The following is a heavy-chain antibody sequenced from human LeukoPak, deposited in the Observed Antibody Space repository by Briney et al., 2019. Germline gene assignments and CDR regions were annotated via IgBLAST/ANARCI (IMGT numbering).Heavy chain of an antibody. D-gene: IGHD3-10*01. V-gene: IGHV3-23*01. CDR1: GFTFSSYA. Sequence: GGSLRLSCAASGFTFSSYAMSWVRQAPGKGLEWVSAISGSGGSTYYADSVEGRFTISRDNSKNTLYLQMNSLRAEDTAVYYCATKRGSGSYYNVVGYYYSMDVWGQGTMVTVSS. CDR2: ISGSGGST. J-gene: IGHJ6*02. CDR3: ATKRGSGSYYNVVGYYYSMDV.